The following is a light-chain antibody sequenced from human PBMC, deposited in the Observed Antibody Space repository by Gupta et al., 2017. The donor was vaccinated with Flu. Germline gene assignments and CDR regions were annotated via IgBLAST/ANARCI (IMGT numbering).Light chain of an antibody. Sequence: IEMTQSPATLSVSPGERATLSCRASQNIGSDLAWYQQKPGQPPRLLIYSASYRAATTPLRFTGSGSGTEFSLKISSLQSEDFAFYYCKQHNQWPRTFGQGTKLDIK. V-gene: IGKV3-15*01. J-gene: IGKJ2*01. CDR3: KQHNQWPRT. CDR2: SAS. CDR1: QNIGSD.